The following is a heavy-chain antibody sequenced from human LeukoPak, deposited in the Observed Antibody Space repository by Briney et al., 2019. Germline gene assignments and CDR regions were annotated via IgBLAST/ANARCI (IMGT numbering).Heavy chain of an antibody. CDR2: IIPILGIA. CDR3: ARGRGDIVVVPADTHFDY. D-gene: IGHD2-2*01. Sequence: SVKISCKASGGTFSSYTISWVRHAPGQGLEWMGRIIPILGIANYAQKFQGRVTITADKSTSTAYMELSSLRSEDTAAYYCARGRGDIVVVPADTHFDYWGQGNLVTVSS. CDR1: GGTFSSYT. V-gene: IGHV1-69*02. J-gene: IGHJ4*02.